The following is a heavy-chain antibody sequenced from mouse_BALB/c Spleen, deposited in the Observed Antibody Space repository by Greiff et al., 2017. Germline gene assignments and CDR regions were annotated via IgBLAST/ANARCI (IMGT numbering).Heavy chain of an antibody. CDR1: GYSFTGYT. V-gene: IGHV1-18*01. D-gene: IGHD1-1*01. CDR2: INPYNGGT. CDR3: ARGATVLYAMDY. J-gene: IGHJ4*01. Sequence: EVKLMESGPELVKPGASMKISCKASGYSFTGYTMNWVKQSHGKNLEWIGLINPYNGGTSYNQKFKGKATLTVDKSSSTAYMELLSLTSEDSAVYYCARGATVLYAMDYWGQGTSVTVSS.